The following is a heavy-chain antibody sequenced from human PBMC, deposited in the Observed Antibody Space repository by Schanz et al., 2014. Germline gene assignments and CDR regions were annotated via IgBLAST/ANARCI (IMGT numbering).Heavy chain of an antibody. D-gene: IGHD1-1*01. CDR1: GGSIRSGTYY. Sequence: QVQLQESGPGLVKPSQTLSLTCTVSGGSIRSGTYYWSWIRQPAGKALEWVGRVFPNGITNYNPSPKGRVTISLDPPKNQFSLALTSLTAADTAVYYCARDTTWRLDLWGRGTLVTVSS. CDR3: ARDTTWRLDL. CDR2: VFPNGIT. V-gene: IGHV4-61*02. J-gene: IGHJ2*01.